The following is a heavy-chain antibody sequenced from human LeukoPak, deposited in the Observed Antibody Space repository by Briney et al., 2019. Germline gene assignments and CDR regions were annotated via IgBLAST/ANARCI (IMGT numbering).Heavy chain of an antibody. CDR2: ISGTDDTT. CDR3: AREGSSNGFYYFDF. Sequence: PGGSLRLSCAASGFTFTSYAMTWVRQAPGKGLEWVSSISGTDDTTYYADSVKGRFTISRDNSKNTLYLQMNTLRADDTAVYYCAREGSSNGFYYFDFWGQGTLVTVSS. CDR1: GFTFTSYA. J-gene: IGHJ4*02. D-gene: IGHD5-18*01. V-gene: IGHV3-23*01.